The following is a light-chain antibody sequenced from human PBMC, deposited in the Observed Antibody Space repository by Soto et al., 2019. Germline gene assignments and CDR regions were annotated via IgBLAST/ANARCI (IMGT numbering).Light chain of an antibody. Sequence: EVMLTQFPDTVSVTAGETVTLSCGASQSVRTNLAWYQQKPGQAPRLLIYGASNRATGIPERFSGSASGADFTLTISRLEPQDSAMYYCQQYVISVTFGQGTRLEIK. CDR1: QSVRTN. CDR3: QQYVISVT. CDR2: GAS. J-gene: IGKJ5*01. V-gene: IGKV3-20*01.